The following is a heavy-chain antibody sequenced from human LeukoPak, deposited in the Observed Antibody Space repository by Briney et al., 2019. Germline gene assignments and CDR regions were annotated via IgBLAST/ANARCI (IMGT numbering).Heavy chain of an antibody. CDR3: ARDRDDSWFYFDY. CDR2: IKSKTDGGTT. J-gene: IGHJ4*02. CDR1: GFTFSNAW. V-gene: IGHV3-15*01. Sequence: GGSLRLSCAASGFTFSNAWMSWVRQAPGKGLEWVGRIKSKTDGGTTDYAAPVKGRFTISRDDSKNTLYLQMNSLRAEDTAVYYCARDRDDSWFYFDYWGQGTLVTVSS. D-gene: IGHD3-22*01.